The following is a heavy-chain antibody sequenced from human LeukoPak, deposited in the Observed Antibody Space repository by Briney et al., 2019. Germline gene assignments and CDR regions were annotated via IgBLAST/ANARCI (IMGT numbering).Heavy chain of an antibody. D-gene: IGHD1/OR15-1a*01. CDR3: AREGKLEQYYYYMDD. CDR1: GFSFSSYA. CDR2: ISYDGSNK. J-gene: IGHJ6*03. Sequence: GGSLRLSCAASGFSFSSYAMHWVRQAPGKGLEWVAVISYDGSNKYYADSVKGRFTTSRDNSKNTLYLQLNSLRAEDTAVYYCAREGKLEQYYYYMDDWGKGTTVTVSS. V-gene: IGHV3-30*01.